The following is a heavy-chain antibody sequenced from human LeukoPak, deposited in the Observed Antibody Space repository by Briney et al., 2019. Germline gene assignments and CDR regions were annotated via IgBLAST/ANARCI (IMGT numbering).Heavy chain of an antibody. Sequence: GGSLRLSCAASGFIFSNYWMNWVRQAPGKGLEWVAVIWYDGSNKYYADSVKGRFTISRDNSKNTLYLQMNSLRAEDTAVYYCARDGVDSAPNAFDIWGQGTMVTVSS. D-gene: IGHD3-9*01. CDR1: GFIFSNYW. J-gene: IGHJ3*02. CDR2: IWYDGSNK. CDR3: ARDGVDSAPNAFDI. V-gene: IGHV3-33*08.